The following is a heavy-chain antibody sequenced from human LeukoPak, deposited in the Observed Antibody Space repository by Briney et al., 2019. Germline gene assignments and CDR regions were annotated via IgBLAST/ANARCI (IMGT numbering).Heavy chain of an antibody. J-gene: IGHJ6*03. V-gene: IGHV3-30*02. CDR3: AKAPVVVGSGLNYMDV. CDR2: IRYDGSNK. Sequence: GSLRLSCAASGFTFSSYGMHWVRQAPGRGLEWVAFIRYDGSNKYYADSVKGRFTISRDNSKNTLYLQMNSLRAEDTAVYYCAKAPVVVGSGLNYMDVWGKGTTVTVSS. D-gene: IGHD2-21*01. CDR1: GFTFSSYG.